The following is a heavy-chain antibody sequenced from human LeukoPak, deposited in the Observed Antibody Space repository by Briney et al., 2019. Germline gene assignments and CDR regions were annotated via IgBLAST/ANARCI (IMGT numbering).Heavy chain of an antibody. CDR2: FDPEDGET. Sequence: ASVKVSCKASGYTFTGYYMHWVRQAPGKGLEWMGGFDPEDGETIYAQKFQGRVTMTEDTSTDTAYMELSSLRSEDTAVYYCATSSGSYYFDYWGQGTLVTVSS. J-gene: IGHJ4*02. D-gene: IGHD1-26*01. CDR1: GYTFTGYY. V-gene: IGHV1-24*01. CDR3: ATSSGSYYFDY.